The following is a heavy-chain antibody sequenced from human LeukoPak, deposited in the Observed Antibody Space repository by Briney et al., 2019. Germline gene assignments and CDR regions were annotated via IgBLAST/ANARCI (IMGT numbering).Heavy chain of an antibody. CDR2: IKQDGSEK. Sequence: GGSLRLSCAASGFTFSSYWMSWARQAPGKGLEWVANIKQDGSEKYYVDSVKGRFTISRDNAKNSLYLQMNSLRAEDTAVYYCARGGYPRQYYFDYWGQGTLVTVSS. J-gene: IGHJ4*02. V-gene: IGHV3-7*01. D-gene: IGHD5-12*01. CDR1: GFTFSSYW. CDR3: ARGGYPRQYYFDY.